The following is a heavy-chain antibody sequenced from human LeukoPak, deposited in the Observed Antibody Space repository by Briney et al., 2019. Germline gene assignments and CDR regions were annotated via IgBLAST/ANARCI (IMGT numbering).Heavy chain of an antibody. Sequence: SVWDSCEPSVYTSTSVNMQAGSATPQQRLECVGGIIPILGIANYALKSQGRLTITADKSTSKAYIEQSSLRSEDTAVYYCAREGTAMPAPLVDYWGQGTLVTVSS. V-gene: IGHV1-69*10. CDR1: VYTSTSVN. CDR3: AREGTAMPAPLVDY. J-gene: IGHJ4*02. D-gene: IGHD5-18*01. CDR2: IIPILGIA.